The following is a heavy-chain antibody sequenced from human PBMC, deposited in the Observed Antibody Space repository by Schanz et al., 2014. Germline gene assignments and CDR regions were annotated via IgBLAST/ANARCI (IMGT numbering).Heavy chain of an antibody. CDR3: ARDRRRYCSTASCLHDNWFDP. D-gene: IGHD2-2*01. CDR2: ISAYNGNT. Sequence: QVQLVQSGAEVKKPGASVKVSCKASGYTFTSCGINWVRQAPGQGLEWMGWISAYNGNTNYAQKLQGRVTMTTDTSTSTAYMELRSLRSDDTAVYYCARDRRRYCSTASCLHDNWFDPWGQGTLVIVSS. J-gene: IGHJ5*02. V-gene: IGHV1-18*01. CDR1: GYTFTSCG.